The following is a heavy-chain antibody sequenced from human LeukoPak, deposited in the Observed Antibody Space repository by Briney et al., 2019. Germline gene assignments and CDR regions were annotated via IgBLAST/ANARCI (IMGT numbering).Heavy chain of an antibody. CDR3: AADLGVGS. D-gene: IGHD2-15*01. J-gene: IGHJ4*02. CDR1: GYPLIELT. V-gene: IGHV1-24*01. Sequence: GASVKVSCKVSGYPLIELTMHWARQAPGKGLEWMGGFDPEVGEAVYAQKFQGRMSMTEATSSDTAYLELRSLGSDDTATYYCAADLGVGSWGQGTLVTVSS. CDR2: FDPEVGEA.